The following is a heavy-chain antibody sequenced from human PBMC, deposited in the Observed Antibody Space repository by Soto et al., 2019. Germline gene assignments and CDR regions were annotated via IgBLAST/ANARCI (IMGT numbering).Heavy chain of an antibody. CDR2: INAGNGNT. CDR3: ATSASSAGSYGS. J-gene: IGHJ5*02. V-gene: IGHV1-3*01. Sequence: ASVKVSCKASGYTFTSYAMHWVRQAPGQRLEWMGWINAGNGNTKYSQKFQGRVTITRDTSASTAYMELSSLRSADTAVYSCATSASSAGSYGSWGQGTLVTVSS. D-gene: IGHD5-18*01. CDR1: GYTFTSYA.